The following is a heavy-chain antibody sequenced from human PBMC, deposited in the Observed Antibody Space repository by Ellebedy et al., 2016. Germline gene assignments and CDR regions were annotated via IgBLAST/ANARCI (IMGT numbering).Heavy chain of an antibody. CDR2: ISGSGGST. V-gene: IGHV3-23*01. J-gene: IGHJ4*02. D-gene: IGHD1-26*01. Sequence: GGSLRLSCAASGFTFTSYAMSWVRQAPGKGLEWVSAISGSGGSTYYADSVKGRFTISRDNSKNTLYLQMNSLRAEDTAVYYCASFSGSYRNLDYWGQGTLVTVSS. CDR3: ASFSGSYRNLDY. CDR1: GFTFTSYA.